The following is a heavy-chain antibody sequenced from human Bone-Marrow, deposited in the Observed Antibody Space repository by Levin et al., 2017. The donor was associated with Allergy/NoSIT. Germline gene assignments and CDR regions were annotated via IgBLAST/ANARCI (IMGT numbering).Heavy chain of an antibody. CDR2: IGLDNGDT. Sequence: AGGSLRLSCVASGFSFSNSAMSWVRQAPGKGLDWVSSIGLDNGDTQYADSVKGRFTISRDNSKDTLFLQMNSLRADDTAVYFCAKGARLALMDVWGQGTTVTVSS. CDR1: GFSFSNSA. V-gene: IGHV3-23*01. CDR3: AKGARLALMDV. J-gene: IGHJ6*01. D-gene: IGHD1-7*01.